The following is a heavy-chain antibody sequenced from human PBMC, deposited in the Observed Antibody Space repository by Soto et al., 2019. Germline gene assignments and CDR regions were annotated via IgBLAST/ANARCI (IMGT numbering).Heavy chain of an antibody. CDR2: IYSGGST. Sequence: GGSLRLSCAASGFTVSSNYMSWVRQAPGKGLEWVSVIYSGGSTYYADSVKGRFTISRDNSKNTLYLQMNSLRAEDTAVYYCGRVPIDGNYANGVDVWGQGTTVTVSS. CDR1: GFTVSSNY. J-gene: IGHJ6*02. CDR3: GRVPIDGNYANGVDV. D-gene: IGHD4-17*01. V-gene: IGHV3-53*01.